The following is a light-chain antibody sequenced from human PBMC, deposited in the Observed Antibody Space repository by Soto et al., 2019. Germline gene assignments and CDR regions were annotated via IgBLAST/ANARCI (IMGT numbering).Light chain of an antibody. CDR2: KAS. V-gene: IGKV1-5*03. CDR1: QSISSW. Sequence: DIQRTKCPFTLSAAVGDRVTITCRASQSISSWLAWYQQKPGKAPKLLIYKASSLESGVPSRFSGSGSGTEFTLTISCLQSDDFATYYCQQYDSFPRTFGQGTKVEI. CDR3: QQYDSFPRT. J-gene: IGKJ1*01.